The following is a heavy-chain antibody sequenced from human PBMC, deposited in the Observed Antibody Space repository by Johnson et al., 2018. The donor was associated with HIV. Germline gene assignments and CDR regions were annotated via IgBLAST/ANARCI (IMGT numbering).Heavy chain of an antibody. J-gene: IGHJ3*02. Sequence: QVQLVESGGGVVQPGRSLRLSCAASGFTFSSYAMHWVRQAPGKGLEWVAVISYDGSHKYYADSVKGRFTISRDNSKNTLYLQMNSLRAEDTAVYYCAKWTPSLRPAFDIWGQGTMVTVSS. D-gene: IGHD3/OR15-3a*01. V-gene: IGHV3-30-3*02. CDR2: ISYDGSHK. CDR1: GFTFSSYA. CDR3: AKWTPSLRPAFDI.